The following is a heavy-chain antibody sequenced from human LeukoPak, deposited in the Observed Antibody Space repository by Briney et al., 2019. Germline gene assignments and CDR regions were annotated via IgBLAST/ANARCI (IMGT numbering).Heavy chain of an antibody. D-gene: IGHD3-22*01. CDR2: ISSSGSTI. J-gene: IGHJ4*02. Sequence: LPGGSLRLSCAASGFTFSSYEMNWVRQAPGKGLEWVSYISSSGSTIYYADSVKGRFTISRDNAQNSLYLQMNSLRAEDTAVYFCARNRQWLLADYWGQGTVVTVSS. V-gene: IGHV3-48*03. CDR1: GFTFSSYE. CDR3: ARNRQWLLADY.